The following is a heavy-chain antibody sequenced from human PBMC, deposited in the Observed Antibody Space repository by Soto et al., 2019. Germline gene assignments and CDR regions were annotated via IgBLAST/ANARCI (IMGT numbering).Heavy chain of an antibody. D-gene: IGHD2-21*01. J-gene: IGHJ4*02. Sequence: GGSLRLSCAASGFTFTTYTMTWVRQTPGKGLEWVSAINGGGDITSYADSVKGRFTVSRDNSKKTVYLQMNSLGAEDTAVYFCANAYGGSRYLFGNWGQGTLVTVSS. CDR3: ANAYGGSRYLFGN. V-gene: IGHV3-23*01. CDR2: INGGGDIT. CDR1: GFTFTTYT.